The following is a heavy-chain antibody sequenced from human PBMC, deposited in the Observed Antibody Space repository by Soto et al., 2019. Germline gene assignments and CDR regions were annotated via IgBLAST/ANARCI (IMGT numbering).Heavy chain of an antibody. CDR2: ISSSSRTI. Sequence: EVQLVDSGGGLVQPGGSLRLSCAASGFTFSSYTMHWVRQAPGKGLEWISYISSSSRTIYYADSVKGRFTISRDNAQNSLYLQMTSLRDEDTAVYYCARAPSRALDYWGQGTLVTVSS. V-gene: IGHV3-48*02. CDR1: GFTFSSYT. J-gene: IGHJ4*02. CDR3: ARAPSRALDY. D-gene: IGHD2-2*01.